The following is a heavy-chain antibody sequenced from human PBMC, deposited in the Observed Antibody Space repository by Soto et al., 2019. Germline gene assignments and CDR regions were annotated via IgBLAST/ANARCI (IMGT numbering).Heavy chain of an antibody. D-gene: IGHD2-21*01. V-gene: IGHV3-30-3*01. Sequence: QAHLVESGGGVVQPGRSLRLSCAASGFTFSTYEMHLVRQAPGKGLQWVAVISNDGNNKDYADSVKGRFTISRDNSRNTLDLQMNSLGAEDTAVYYCARDTDCGVISCFNAFEVWGQGTTVTVSS. CDR3: ARDTDCGVISCFNAFEV. CDR2: ISNDGNNK. J-gene: IGHJ3*01. CDR1: GFTFSTYE.